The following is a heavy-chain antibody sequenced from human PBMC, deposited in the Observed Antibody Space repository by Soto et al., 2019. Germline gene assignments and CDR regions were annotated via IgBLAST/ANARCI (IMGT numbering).Heavy chain of an antibody. Sequence: GGSLRLSCPPSGSTFSRDAMDWVREAPGKRVERGAAISGSGGSTYYADYVKGRFTISRDNSKNTLYLQMNSLRAEDTVVYYCAIDKIEYDFWSGPNYDAFDICGAARMVTVSS. CDR2: ISGSGGST. CDR3: AIDKIEYDFWSGPNYDAFDI. CDR1: GSTFSRDA. J-gene: IGHJ3*02. D-gene: IGHD3-3*01. V-gene: IGHV3-23*01.